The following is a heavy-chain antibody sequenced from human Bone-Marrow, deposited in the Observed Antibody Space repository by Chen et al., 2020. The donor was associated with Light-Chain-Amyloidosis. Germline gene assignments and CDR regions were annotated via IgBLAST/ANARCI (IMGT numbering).Heavy chain of an antibody. D-gene: IGHD6-19*01. CDR3: ARDRVSWAVAGTGDAFDI. CDR2: ISYDGSNK. Sequence: QVQLVESGGGVVQPGRSLRLSCAASGFTFSSYAMHWVRQAPGKGLEWVAVISYDGSNKYYADSVKGRFTISRDNSKNTLYLQMNSLRAEGTAVYYCARDRVSWAVAGTGDAFDIWGQGTMVTVSS. J-gene: IGHJ3*02. V-gene: IGHV3-30-3*01. CDR1: GFTFSSYA.